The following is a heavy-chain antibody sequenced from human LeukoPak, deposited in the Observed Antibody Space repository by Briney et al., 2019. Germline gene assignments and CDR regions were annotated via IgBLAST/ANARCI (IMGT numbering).Heavy chain of an antibody. D-gene: IGHD3-9*01. J-gene: IGHJ5*02. CDR3: ARKAHDILTGYYRVDWFDP. CDR2: INHSGST. V-gene: IGHV4-34*01. Sequence: SETLSLTCAVYGGSFSGYYWSWIRQPPGKGLEWIGEINHSGSTNYNPSLKSRVTISVDTFKNQFSLKLSSVTAADTAVYYCARKAHDILTGYYRVDWFDPWGQGTLVTVSS. CDR1: GGSFSGYY.